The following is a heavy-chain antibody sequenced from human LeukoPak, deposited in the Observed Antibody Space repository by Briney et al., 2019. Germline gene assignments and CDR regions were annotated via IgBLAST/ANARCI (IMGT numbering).Heavy chain of an antibody. CDR3: ARGPYYDSSGSSLDY. CDR1: GFTFSSYA. Sequence: GRSLRLSCAASGFTFSSYAMHWVRQAPGKGLEWAAVISYDGSNKYYADSVKGRFTISRDNSKNTLYLQMNSLRAEDTAVYYCARGPYYDSSGSSLDYWGQGTLVTVSS. D-gene: IGHD3-22*01. CDR2: ISYDGSNK. V-gene: IGHV3-30-3*01. J-gene: IGHJ4*02.